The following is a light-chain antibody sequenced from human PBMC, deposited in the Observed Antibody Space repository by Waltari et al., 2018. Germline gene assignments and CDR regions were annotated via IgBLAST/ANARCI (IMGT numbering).Light chain of an antibody. CDR3: CSYAGLGIYV. Sequence: QSGLTQPASASGSPGQSITIPCTGTSSDVGTYNLVPWYQQYPGKAPKLMVYEVTKRTSGVSDRFSGSKSGNTASLTIYGLQSEDEADYYCCSYAGLGIYVFGTGTKVTVL. V-gene: IGLV2-23*02. CDR2: EVT. CDR1: SSDVGTYNL. J-gene: IGLJ1*01.